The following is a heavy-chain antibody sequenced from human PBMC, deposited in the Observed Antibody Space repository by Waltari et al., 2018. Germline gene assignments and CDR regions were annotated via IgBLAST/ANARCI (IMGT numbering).Heavy chain of an antibody. J-gene: IGHJ6*03. CDR3: ARVFGYYYYYMDV. CDR1: GGSLSGYH. CDR2: INDSGRT. V-gene: IGHV4-34*02. D-gene: IGHD3-3*01. Sequence: QVQLQQWGAGLLKPSETLSLTCDVSGGSLSGYHWTWIRQPPGKGLEWIGEINDSGRTTYSPSLESRVTVSIDPANNQFSLRVRSVTAADTAVYYCARVFGYYYYYMDVWGKGTTVTISS.